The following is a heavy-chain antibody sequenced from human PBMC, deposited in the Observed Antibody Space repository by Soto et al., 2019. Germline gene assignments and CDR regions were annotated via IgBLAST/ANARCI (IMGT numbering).Heavy chain of an antibody. CDR1: AYSFTTYH. V-gene: IGHV1-46*01. D-gene: IGHD2-2*01. J-gene: IGHJ5*02. CDR3: ARGDIVLVPASEGNWFDP. CDR2: INPDAGAT. Sequence: QVQLVQSGAEVKKPGASVTLSCKASAYSFTTYHIHWVRQAPGQGLEWTGLINPDAGATNYAQRFQGRLRLTRDTSTSTVYMELRSLRFDDTAVYYCARGDIVLVPASEGNWFDPWGQGTLVTVSS.